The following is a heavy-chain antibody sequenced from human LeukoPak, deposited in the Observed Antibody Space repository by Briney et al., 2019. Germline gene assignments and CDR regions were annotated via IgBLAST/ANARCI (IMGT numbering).Heavy chain of an antibody. CDR2: ISSSSSSTI. Sequence: PGGSLRLSCAASGFTFSSYSMNWVRQAPGKGLEWISYISSSSSSTIYSADSVKGRFTISRDNAKNSLFLQMNSLRAEDTAVYYCATKLGGTTNYWGQGTLVTVSS. J-gene: IGHJ4*02. D-gene: IGHD1-7*01. CDR1: GFTFSSYS. CDR3: ATKLGGTTNY. V-gene: IGHV3-48*01.